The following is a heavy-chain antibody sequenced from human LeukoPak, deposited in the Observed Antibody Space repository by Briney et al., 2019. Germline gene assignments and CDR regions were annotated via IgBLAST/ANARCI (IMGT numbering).Heavy chain of an antibody. V-gene: IGHV3-21*01. D-gene: IGHD2-2*01. CDR3: ARVGVVVVPAATHGYYYYMDV. CDR2: ISSSSSYI. J-gene: IGHJ6*03. Sequence: GGSLRLSCAASGFTVSSNYMNWVRQAPGKGLEWVSSISSSSSYIYYADSVKGRFTISRDNAKNSLYLQMNSLRAEDTAVYYCARVGVVVVPAATHGYYYYMDVWGKGTTVTVSS. CDR1: GFTVSSNY.